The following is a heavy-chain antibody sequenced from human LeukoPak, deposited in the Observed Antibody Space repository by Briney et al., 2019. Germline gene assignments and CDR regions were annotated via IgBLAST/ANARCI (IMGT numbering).Heavy chain of an antibody. V-gene: IGHV4-39*07. J-gene: IGHJ5*02. D-gene: IGHD6-19*01. CDR2: IYYSGST. CDR1: GGSISSSSYY. Sequence: SETLSLTCTVSGGSISSSSYYWGWIRHPPGKGLEWIGSIYYSGSTYYNPSLKSRVTISVDTSKNQFSLKLSSVTAADTDVYYCARSSSSGWGFRFDPWGQGTLVTVSS. CDR3: ARSSSSGWGFRFDP.